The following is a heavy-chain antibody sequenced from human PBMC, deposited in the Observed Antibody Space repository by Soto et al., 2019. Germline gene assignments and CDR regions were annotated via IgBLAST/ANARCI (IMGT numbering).Heavy chain of an antibody. CDR1: GYTFTSYD. D-gene: IGHD2-15*01. CDR3: ERERSGYFDY. J-gene: IGHJ4*02. V-gene: IGHV1-8*01. CDR2: MNTHSGNT. Sequence: QVQLVQSGAEVKKPGASVKVSCKASGYTFTSYDINWVRQATGQGLEWMGWMNTHSGNTGYAQKLQGRVTMTWNTSISTAYMELCSLRSEDTAVSDYERERSGYFDYWGQGTLVTVSS.